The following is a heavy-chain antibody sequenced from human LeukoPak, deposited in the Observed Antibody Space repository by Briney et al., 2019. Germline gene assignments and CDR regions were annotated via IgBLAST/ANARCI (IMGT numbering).Heavy chain of an antibody. V-gene: IGHV3-30*01. CDR1: GFTFSSYA. J-gene: IGHJ4*02. CDR3: ARDRFLEYLSSFDY. CDR2: ISYDGSNK. Sequence: GRSLRLSCAASGFTFSSYAMHWVRQAPGKGLEWVAVISYDGSNKYYAGSVKGRFTISRDNSKNTLYLQMNSLKAEDTAVYYCARDRFLEYLSSFDYWGQGTLVTVSS. D-gene: IGHD3-3*01.